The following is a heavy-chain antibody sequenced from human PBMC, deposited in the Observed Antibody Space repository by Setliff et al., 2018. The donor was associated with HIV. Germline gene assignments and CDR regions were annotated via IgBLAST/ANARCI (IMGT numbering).Heavy chain of an antibody. CDR1: GYTSTSYG. CDR2: ISAYNGDT. J-gene: IGHJ3*02. Sequence: ASVKVSCKASGYTSTSYGISWVRQAPGQGLEWMGWISAYNGDTNYAQKVQGRVSMTTDTSTSTAYMELRSLRFDDTAVYYCTRTSSSRPDAFDIWGQGTMVTVSS. CDR3: TRTSSSRPDAFDI. D-gene: IGHD6-13*01. V-gene: IGHV1-18*01.